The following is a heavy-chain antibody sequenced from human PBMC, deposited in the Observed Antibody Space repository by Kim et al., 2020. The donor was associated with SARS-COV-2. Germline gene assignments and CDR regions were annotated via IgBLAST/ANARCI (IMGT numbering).Heavy chain of an antibody. CDR2: ISWDGSYR. V-gene: IGHV3-9*01. J-gene: IGHJ4*01. Sequence: DYAMHWVRETPGKGLEWVSGISWDGSYRDYADSAKGRFTISRDNAKKSLYLQMNGLRAEDTALYFCVKAYYYHGSEYYSALDYWGHGTLV. D-gene: IGHD3-22*01. CDR3: VKAYYYHGSEYYSALDY. CDR1: DYA.